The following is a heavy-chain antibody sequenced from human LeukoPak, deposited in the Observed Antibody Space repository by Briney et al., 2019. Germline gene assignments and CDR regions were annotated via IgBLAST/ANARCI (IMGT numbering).Heavy chain of an antibody. Sequence: SETLSLTCAVYGGSFSGYYWTWIRQSPGKGLEWIGEINPSGSTYYNPSLKSRLAISRDTSKNQFSLRLTSVTAADTAVYYCARGRQEISMILVVMTGVSYYLDVWGKGTTVTVS. D-gene: IGHD3-22*01. CDR3: ARGRQEISMILVVMTGVSYYLDV. CDR1: GGSFSGYY. J-gene: IGHJ6*03. CDR2: INPSGST. V-gene: IGHV4-34*01.